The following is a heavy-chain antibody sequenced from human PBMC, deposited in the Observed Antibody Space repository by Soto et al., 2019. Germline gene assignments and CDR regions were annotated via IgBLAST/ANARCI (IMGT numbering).Heavy chain of an antibody. J-gene: IGHJ6*02. CDR1: GFTFSNYG. V-gene: IGHV3-33*01. D-gene: IGHD3-10*01. CDR2: ILNDGSNR. CDR3: ARDDEYSGNGMDI. Sequence: QVQLVESGGGVVQPGSSLRLSCAASGFTFSNYGMHWVRQAPGKGLEWVAVILNDGSNRYHADSVKDRSTISRDNSKNTLYLQMNSLGAEDTAVYYCARDDEYSGNGMDIWGQGTTVTVS.